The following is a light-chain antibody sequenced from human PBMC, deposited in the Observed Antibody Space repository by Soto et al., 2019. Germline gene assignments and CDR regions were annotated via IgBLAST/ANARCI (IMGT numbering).Light chain of an antibody. CDR3: QSYDSTLSAPI. Sequence: QLVLTQPPSVSGAPGQRVTISCTGSRSNIGAGYDVHWYQHFPGTAPKLIIHANTDRPSGVPDRFSGSKSGTSASLAIAGLQAEDESDYYCQSYDSTLSAPIFGGGTKVTVL. V-gene: IGLV1-40*01. CDR1: RSNIGAGYD. CDR2: ANT. J-gene: IGLJ2*01.